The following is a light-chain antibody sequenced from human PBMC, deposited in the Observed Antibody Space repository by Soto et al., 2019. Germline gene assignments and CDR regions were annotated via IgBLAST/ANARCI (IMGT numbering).Light chain of an antibody. CDR1: QSLVGSSGNTY. CDR2: LGS. Sequence: DIVLTQSPLSLPVTPGEPASISCRSSQSLVGSSGNTYLNWYLQKPGQSPQVPIYLGSNRASGVPDRCSGSGSGTDFTLKISRVEAEDVGVYYCMQGLATPLTFGGGTKVEIK. V-gene: IGKV2-28*01. CDR3: MQGLATPLT. J-gene: IGKJ4*01.